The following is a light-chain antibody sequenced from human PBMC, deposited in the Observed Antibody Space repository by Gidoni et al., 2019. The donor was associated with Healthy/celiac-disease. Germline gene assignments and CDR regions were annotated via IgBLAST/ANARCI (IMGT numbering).Light chain of an antibody. CDR1: QDISNY. CDR2: DAS. Sequence: DIQMTQSPSSLSASVGDRVTITCQASQDISNYLNWYQQKPGKAPKLLIYDASNLETGVPSRFSGSGSGTDFTFTISSLQAEDIATYYCQQYDNLLXVXQGTRLEIK. V-gene: IGKV1-33*01. CDR3: QQYDNLLX. J-gene: IGKJ5*01.